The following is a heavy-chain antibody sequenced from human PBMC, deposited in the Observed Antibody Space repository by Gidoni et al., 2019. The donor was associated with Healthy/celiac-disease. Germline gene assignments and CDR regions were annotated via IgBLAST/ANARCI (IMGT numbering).Heavy chain of an antibody. D-gene: IGHD2-2*01. CDR2: IRSKANSYAT. CDR1: GFTFSGSA. CDR3: TARGDIVVVPAAIWTKYYYYYGMDV. J-gene: IGHJ6*02. V-gene: IGHV3-73*01. Sequence: EVQLVESGGGLVQPGGSLKLSCAASGFTFSGSAMHWVRQAPGKGLEWVGRIRSKANSYATAYAASVKGRFTISRDDSKNTAYLQMNSLKTEDTAVYYCTARGDIVVVPAAIWTKYYYYYGMDVWGQGTTVTVSS.